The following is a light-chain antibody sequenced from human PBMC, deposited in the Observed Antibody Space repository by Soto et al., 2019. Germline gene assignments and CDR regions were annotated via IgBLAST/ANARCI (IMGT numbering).Light chain of an antibody. Sequence: DIQMTQSPSTLSASVGDRVTITCRASQSISSWLAWYQQKPGKAPKLLIYDASSLESGVPSRFSGSGSGTDFTLTISSLQTDDFATYYCQQSYRTPITFGQGTRLEIK. V-gene: IGKV1-5*01. CDR2: DAS. CDR1: QSISSW. J-gene: IGKJ5*01. CDR3: QQSYRTPIT.